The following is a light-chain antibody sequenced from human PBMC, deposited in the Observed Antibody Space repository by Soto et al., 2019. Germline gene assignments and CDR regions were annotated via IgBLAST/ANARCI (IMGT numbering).Light chain of an antibody. J-gene: IGLJ1*01. V-gene: IGLV1-44*01. CDR2: SNN. CDR3: AAWDDSLNGPYV. CDR1: SSNIGSNT. Sequence: QSVLTQPPSASGTPVQRVTSSCSGSSSNIGSNTVNWYQQLPGTAPKLLIYSNNQRPSGVPDRFSGSKSGTSASLAISGLQSEDEADYYCAAWDDSLNGPYVFGTGTKLTVL.